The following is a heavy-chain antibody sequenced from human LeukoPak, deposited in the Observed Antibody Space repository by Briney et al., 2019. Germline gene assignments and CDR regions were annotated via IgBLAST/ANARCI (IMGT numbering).Heavy chain of an antibody. J-gene: IGHJ5*02. CDR2: ISGYNGNT. Sequence: GASVKVSCKASGYTFTSYGISWVRQAPGQGLEWMGWISGYNGNTNYALKLQGRVTMTTDTSTSTAYMELRSLRSDDTAVYYCARDGPGIMVRGVILNWFDLWGQGTLVTVSS. V-gene: IGHV1-18*01. CDR3: ARDGPGIMVRGVILNWFDL. CDR1: GYTFTSYG. D-gene: IGHD3-10*01.